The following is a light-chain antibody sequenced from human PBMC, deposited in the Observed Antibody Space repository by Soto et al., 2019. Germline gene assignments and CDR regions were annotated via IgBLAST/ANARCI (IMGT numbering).Light chain of an antibody. CDR1: RSISSN. V-gene: IGKV3-15*01. CDR3: QHYHNWPPRI. CDR2: RAS. J-gene: IGKJ4*01. Sequence: EIVMTQSPGTLSVSPGQRATLSCRASRSISSNLAWYQQKPGQAPRLLIYRASTRATGVPARFSGGGSGTEFTLTIYSLQSEDSAVYYCQHYHNWPPRIFGGGTRVEIK.